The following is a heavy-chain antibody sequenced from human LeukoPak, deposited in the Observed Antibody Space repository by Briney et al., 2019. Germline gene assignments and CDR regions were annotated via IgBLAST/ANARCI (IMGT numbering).Heavy chain of an antibody. Sequence: SETLSLTCTVSDDSISDYYRGWIRQPPGKGLEWIGYFHNSGTSTYNPSLKSRVIISADTSKNQFSLKLNSLTTADTAVYYCTRGAGWLIDYWGQGILVTVSS. D-gene: IGHD3-16*01. V-gene: IGHV4-59*01. CDR3: TRGAGWLIDY. J-gene: IGHJ4*02. CDR2: FHNSGTS. CDR1: DDSISDYY.